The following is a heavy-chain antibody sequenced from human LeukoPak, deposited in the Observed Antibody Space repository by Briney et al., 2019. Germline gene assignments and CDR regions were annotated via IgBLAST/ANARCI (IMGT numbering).Heavy chain of an antibody. CDR3: AKDLWLIARVGYFDY. J-gene: IGHJ4*02. V-gene: IGHV3-23*01. D-gene: IGHD3-22*01. Sequence: GGSLRLSYAASGFTFSSYAMSWVRQAPGKGLEWVSAISGSGGSTYYADSVKGRFTISRDNSKNTLYLQMNSLRAEDTAVYYCAKDLWLIARVGYFDYWGQGTLVTVSS. CDR2: ISGSGGST. CDR1: GFTFSSYA.